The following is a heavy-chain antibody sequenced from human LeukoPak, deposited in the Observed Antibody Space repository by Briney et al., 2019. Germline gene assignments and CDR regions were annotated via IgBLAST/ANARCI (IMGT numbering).Heavy chain of an antibody. V-gene: IGHV4-4*07. CDR2: IYTRGST. Sequence: KPAETLSLTCNVSGDSISNYYWSWIRQPAGKGLEFIGRIYTRGSTNYNPSLKSRVTMSVDTSKNQFSLKLSSVTAAATAVYYCARSRCSSISCASRGAFDIWGQGTMVTVSS. J-gene: IGHJ3*02. CDR1: GDSISNYY. CDR3: ARSRCSSISCASRGAFDI. D-gene: IGHD2-2*01.